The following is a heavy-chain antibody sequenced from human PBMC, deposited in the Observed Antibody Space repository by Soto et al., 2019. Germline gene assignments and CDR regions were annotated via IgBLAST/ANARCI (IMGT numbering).Heavy chain of an antibody. CDR2: INHSGST. CDR1: GGSFSGYY. J-gene: IGHJ3*02. CDR3: ARGGGSYRRWWGSRHALGI. D-gene: IGHD1-26*01. Sequence: PSETLSLTCAVYGGSFSGYYWSWIRQPPGKGLEWIGEINHSGSTNYNPSLKSRVTISVDTSKNQFSLKLSSVTAADTAVYYWARGGGSYRRWWGSRHALGIWGQGTMVTVSS. V-gene: IGHV4-34*01.